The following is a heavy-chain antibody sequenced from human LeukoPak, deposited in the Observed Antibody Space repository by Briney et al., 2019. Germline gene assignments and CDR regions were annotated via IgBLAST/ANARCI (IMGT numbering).Heavy chain of an antibody. CDR3: ARLAVVPAAMSPDY. Sequence: GASVKVSCKASGGTFSSFALAWVRQAPGQGLEWLGAVIPISGTTHYAQKFQGRVSITVDDSTTTVYMQLSGLRSDDTAVYFCARLAVVPAAMSPDYWGQGTLVSVSS. CDR2: VIPISGTT. CDR1: GGTFSSFA. J-gene: IGHJ4*02. V-gene: IGHV1-69*13. D-gene: IGHD2-2*01.